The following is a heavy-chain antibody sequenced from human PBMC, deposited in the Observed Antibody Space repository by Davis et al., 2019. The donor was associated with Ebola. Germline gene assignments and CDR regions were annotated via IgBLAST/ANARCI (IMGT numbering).Heavy chain of an antibody. V-gene: IGHV4-39*07. CDR1: GGSISSSSYY. D-gene: IGHD6-6*01. CDR2: IYYSGST. CDR3: ARVSTSSGNFYYYMDV. J-gene: IGHJ6*03. Sequence: SETLSLTCTVSGGSISSSSYYWGWIRKPPGKGLEWIGSIYYSGSTYYNPSLRSRVTISVDTSKTQFSLKVSSVTAADTAVYYCARVSTSSGNFYYYMDVWGKGTTVTVSS.